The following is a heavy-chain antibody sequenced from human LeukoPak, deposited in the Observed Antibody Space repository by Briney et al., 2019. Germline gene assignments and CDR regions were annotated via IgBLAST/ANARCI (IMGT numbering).Heavy chain of an antibody. V-gene: IGHV3-30*19. CDR3: ARVRPNKYCSGGSCYQTGGMDV. D-gene: IGHD2-15*01. CDR1: GFTFSSYG. J-gene: IGHJ6*02. Sequence: GGSLRLSCAASGFTFSSYGMHWVRQAPGKGLEWVAVIWYDGSNKYYADSVKGRFTISRDNSKNTLYLQMNSLRAEDTAVYYCARVRPNKYCSGGSCYQTGGMDVWGQGTTVTVSS. CDR2: IWYDGSNK.